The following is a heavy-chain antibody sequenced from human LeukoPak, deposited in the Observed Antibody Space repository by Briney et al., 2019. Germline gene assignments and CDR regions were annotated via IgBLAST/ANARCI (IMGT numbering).Heavy chain of an antibody. D-gene: IGHD5-24*01. J-gene: IGHJ4*02. CDR1: GFSFSTYA. V-gene: IGHV3-30*02. CDR2: IRYDGGNK. Sequence: GGSLRPSCAASGFSFSTYAMHLVHQAPGKGLKWVAFIRYDGGNKYYVDSVKGRLTISRDNSQNTLYLQMNSLGPEDTAVYYCAKDGPRRDGYNDHWGQGTLVTVCS. CDR3: AKDGPRRDGYNDH.